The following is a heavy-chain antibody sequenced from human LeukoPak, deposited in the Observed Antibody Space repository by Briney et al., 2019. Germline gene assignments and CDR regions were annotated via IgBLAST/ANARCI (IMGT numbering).Heavy chain of an antibody. CDR3: ARGYCSSTSCLPVHYFDY. V-gene: IGHV3-53*01. D-gene: IGHD2-2*01. J-gene: IGHJ4*02. CDR2: IYSGGST. CDR1: GFTVSSNY. Sequence: GGSLRLSCAASGFTVSSNYMSWVRQAPGKGLEWVSVIYSGGSTYYADSVKGRFTISRDNSKNTLYLQMNSPRAEDTAVYYCARGYCSSTSCLPVHYFDYWGQGTLVTVSS.